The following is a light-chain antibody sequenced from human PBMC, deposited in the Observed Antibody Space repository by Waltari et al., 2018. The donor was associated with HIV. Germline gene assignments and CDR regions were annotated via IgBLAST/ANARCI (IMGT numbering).Light chain of an antibody. CDR1: SSDVGGYNY. CDR2: EVS. CDR3: SSYTSSSTLGV. V-gene: IGLV2-14*01. J-gene: IGLJ3*02. Sequence: QSALTQPASVSGSPGQSITISCTGTSSDVGGYNYVSWYQQHPGKAPKLMIYEVSNRPSGVSNRFSGLQAEDEADYYCSSYTSSSTLGVFGGGTKLTVL.